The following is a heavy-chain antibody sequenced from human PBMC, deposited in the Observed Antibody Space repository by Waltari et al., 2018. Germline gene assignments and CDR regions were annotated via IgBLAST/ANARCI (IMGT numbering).Heavy chain of an antibody. D-gene: IGHD5-12*01. CDR2: IHHSGRT. J-gene: IGHJ4*02. CDR1: GGSVIGYY. Sequence: QVHLQQWGAGLLKPSETLSLTGAVDGGSVIGYYWSWIRRPPGKGLELITEIHHSGRTHYNPPLTCRVTLSVYTSKNQYAPEPSSVTAASPAVYSCARGGTRVVTIIFDYSGPGTLVTVSP. V-gene: IGHV4-34*01. CDR3: ARGGTRVVTIIFDY.